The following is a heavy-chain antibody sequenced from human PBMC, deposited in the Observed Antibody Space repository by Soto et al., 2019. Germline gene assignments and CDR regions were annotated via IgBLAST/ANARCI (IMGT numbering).Heavy chain of an antibody. CDR2: INPYNGNT. CDR1: GYTFTTYG. CDR3: ARNDYGDYDDALDI. Sequence: GASVKVSCKASGYTFTTYGIGWVRQAPGQGLEWMGWINPYNGNTNSAQKLQGRVTMTTDTSTSTAYMELRSLRSDDTAVYYCARNDYGDYDDALDIWGQGTMVTVSS. D-gene: IGHD4-17*01. V-gene: IGHV1-18*01. J-gene: IGHJ3*02.